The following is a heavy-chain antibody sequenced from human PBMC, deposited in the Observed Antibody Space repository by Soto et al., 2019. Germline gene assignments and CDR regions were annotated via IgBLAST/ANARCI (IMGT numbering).Heavy chain of an antibody. Sequence: GGSLRLSCAASGFTFSDYYMSWIRQAPGKGLEWVSYISSSGSTIYYADSVKGRFTISRDNAKNSLYLQMNSLRAEDTAVYYCARALMLHYYGSGSYYEALYYYYGMDVWGQGTTVTVSS. J-gene: IGHJ6*02. CDR3: ARALMLHYYGSGSYYEALYYYYGMDV. CDR1: GFTFSDYY. CDR2: ISSSGSTI. V-gene: IGHV3-11*01. D-gene: IGHD3-10*01.